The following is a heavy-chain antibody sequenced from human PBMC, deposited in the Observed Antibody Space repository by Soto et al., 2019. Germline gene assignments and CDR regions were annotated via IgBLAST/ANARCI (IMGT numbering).Heavy chain of an antibody. V-gene: IGHV3-33*01. J-gene: IGHJ4*02. Sequence: QVQLVESGGGVVQPGRSLRLSCAASGFTFSSYGMHWVRQAPGKGLEWVAVIWYDGSNRYYADSVKGRFTISRDNSKNTLYRQMNSLRAEDTAVYYGAGTRRYFDWVPLDYWGQGTLVTVSS. CDR1: GFTFSSYG. D-gene: IGHD3-9*01. CDR2: IWYDGSNR. CDR3: AGTRRYFDWVPLDY.